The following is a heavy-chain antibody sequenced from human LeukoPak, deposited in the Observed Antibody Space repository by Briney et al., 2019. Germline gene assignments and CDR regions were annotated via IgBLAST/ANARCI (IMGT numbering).Heavy chain of an antibody. CDR3: ARDRDSTSSSFYYMDV. CDR1: GFSFRNYA. D-gene: IGHD2-2*01. V-gene: IGHV3-30*15. Sequence: PGGSLRLSCAASGFSFRNYAMHWVRQAPGKGLEWVAAMSHDGSYTNSADSVKGRFTISRDNSNNTLHLQMSSLKFEDTAVYYCARDRDSTSSSFYYMDVWGKGTTVAVSS. CDR2: MSHDGSYT. J-gene: IGHJ6*03.